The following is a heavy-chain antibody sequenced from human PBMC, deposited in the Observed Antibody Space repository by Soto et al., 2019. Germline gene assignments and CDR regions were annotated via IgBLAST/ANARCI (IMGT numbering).Heavy chain of an antibody. Sequence: ASETLSLTCAVSGGSISSGGYSWSWIRQPPGKGLEWIGYIYHSGSTYYNPSLKSRATISVDRSKNQFSLKLSSVTAADTAVYYCARVRGAAASRWYFDYWGQGTLVTVSS. CDR3: ARVRGAAASRWYFDY. CDR1: GGSISSGGYS. V-gene: IGHV4-30-2*01. J-gene: IGHJ4*02. CDR2: IYHSGST. D-gene: IGHD6-13*01.